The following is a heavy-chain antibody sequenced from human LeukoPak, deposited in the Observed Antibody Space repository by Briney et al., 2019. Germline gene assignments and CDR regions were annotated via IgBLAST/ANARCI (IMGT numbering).Heavy chain of an antibody. D-gene: IGHD7-27*01. CDR3: AKDGGLWVSDHWGYS. CDR2: ITTGGPNT. V-gene: IGHV3-23*01. J-gene: IGHJ4*02. CDR1: GFTFSSYT. Sequence: GGSLRLSCTASGFTFSSYTMSWVRYAPGMGLKWVSTITTGGPNTYYADSVKGRFTVSRDDSKNTLYLQMNSLRAEDTAVYYCAKDGGLWVSDHWGYSWGRGTLVTVSS.